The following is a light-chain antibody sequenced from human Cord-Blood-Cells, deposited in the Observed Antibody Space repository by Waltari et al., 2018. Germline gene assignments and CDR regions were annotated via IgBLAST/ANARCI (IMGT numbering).Light chain of an antibody. CDR1: RSVSTY. CDR2: DTS. V-gene: IGKV3-11*01. J-gene: IGKJ2*03. Sequence: EMVLTKPPAPLSLSPGERATPPCRASRSVSTYLAWYQQKPGQAPRLRIYDTSNSATDIPARFSCSGSGTDFTLTISTLEPEDFAVYYCQRRSNSFGQGTKLEIK. CDR3: QRRSNS.